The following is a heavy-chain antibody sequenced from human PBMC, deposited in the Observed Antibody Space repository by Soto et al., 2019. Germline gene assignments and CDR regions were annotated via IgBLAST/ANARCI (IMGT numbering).Heavy chain of an antibody. D-gene: IGHD6-6*01. CDR3: ARFNIAARKATRDYYYSYGMDV. V-gene: IGHV5-51*01. Sequence: GDSLKSSCKRCGCNFTSYWFGWVRQMPGKGLEWMGIIYPGDSYTRYSPSFQGQVTISADKSISTAYLQWSSLKASDTAMYYCARFNIAARKATRDYYYSYGMDVRAQGITVTVPS. CDR2: IYPGDSYT. CDR1: GCNFTSYW. J-gene: IGHJ6*02.